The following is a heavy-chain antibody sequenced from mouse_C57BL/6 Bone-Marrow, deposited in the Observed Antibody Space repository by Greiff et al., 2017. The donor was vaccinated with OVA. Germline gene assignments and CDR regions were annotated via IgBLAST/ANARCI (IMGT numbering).Heavy chain of an antibody. Sequence: EVQGVESGEGLVKPGGSLKLSCAASGFTFSRYAMSWVRQTPEKGLEWVAYISSGGDYIYYADTVKGRFTISSDNARYTVYRKMSTLKSEVSAMYYCTREGDYDGWFAYWGQGTLVTVSA. CDR2: ISSGGDYI. V-gene: IGHV5-9-1*02. CDR1: GFTFSRYA. CDR3: TREGDYDGWFAY. D-gene: IGHD2-4*01. J-gene: IGHJ3*01.